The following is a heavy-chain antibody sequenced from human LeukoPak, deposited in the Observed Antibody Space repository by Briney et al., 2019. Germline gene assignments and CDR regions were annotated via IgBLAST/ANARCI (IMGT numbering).Heavy chain of an antibody. V-gene: IGHV1-2*03. J-gene: IGHJ4*02. D-gene: IGHD2-2*01. CDR1: GYTFTDYY. CDR3: ARAYIGFCSTTSCYHFDY. Sequence: LGASVKVSCKASGYTFTDYYMHWVRQAPGQGLEWMGWINPNSGDTNYAQKFQGRVTMTRDTSISTAYMELSRLRPDDTAVYYCARAYIGFCSTTSCYHFDYWGQGTLVTVSS. CDR2: INPNSGDT.